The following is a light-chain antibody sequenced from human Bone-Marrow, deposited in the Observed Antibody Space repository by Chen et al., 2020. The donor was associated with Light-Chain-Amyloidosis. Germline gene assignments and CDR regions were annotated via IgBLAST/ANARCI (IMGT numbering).Light chain of an antibody. CDR1: QSVSSY. Sequence: EIVLTQSPATLSLSPGERATLSCRASQSVSSYLAWYQQQPGQAPRLLIYDASTRATGIPARFSGSGSGTDFTLTISSLEPEDFAVYYCQQRSNWPPGLTFGGGTKVEIK. CDR2: DAS. J-gene: IGKJ4*01. CDR3: QQRSNWPPGLT. V-gene: IGKV3-11*01.